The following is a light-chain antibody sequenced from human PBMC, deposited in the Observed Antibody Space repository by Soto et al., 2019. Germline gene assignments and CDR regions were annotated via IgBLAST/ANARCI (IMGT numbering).Light chain of an antibody. V-gene: IGLV6-57*01. CDR3: QSYDATNQV. CDR1: SGSIASNY. J-gene: IGLJ3*02. CDR2: EDN. Sequence: NFMLTQPHSVSESPGKTVTISCTRSSGSIASNYVQWYQQRPGSSPTTVIYEDNQRPPGVPDRFSGSIDSSSNSASLTLSGLETEDEADYYCQSYDATNQVFGGGTKLTVL.